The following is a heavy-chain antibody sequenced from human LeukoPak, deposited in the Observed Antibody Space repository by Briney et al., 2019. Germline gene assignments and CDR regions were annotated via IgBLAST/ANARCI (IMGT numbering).Heavy chain of an antibody. V-gene: IGHV4-59*01. CDR2: IYNSGST. J-gene: IGHJ4*02. CDR3: SRDGLQGSIL. Sequence: PSETLSLTCTVSGGSLSGYYWSWIRQPPGKGLEWIGYIYNSGSTTYNPSLKSRVTISVDTSKNQFSLRLRSVTAVYTAVYYCSRDGLQGSILWGQGTLVTVSS. D-gene: IGHD4-11*01. CDR1: GGSLSGYY.